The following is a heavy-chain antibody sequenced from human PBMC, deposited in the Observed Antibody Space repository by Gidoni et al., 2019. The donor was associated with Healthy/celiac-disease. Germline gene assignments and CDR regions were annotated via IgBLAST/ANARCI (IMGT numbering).Heavy chain of an antibody. D-gene: IGHD3-22*01. J-gene: IGHJ4*02. V-gene: IGHV3-23*01. CDR3: AKDLEGYYDSSGYYYQDY. Sequence: EVQLLESGGGLVQPGGSLILSCAASGFTFSSYDMSWVRKAPGKGLEWVSAISGSGGSTYYADSVKGRFTISRDNSKNTLYLQMNSLRAEDTAVYYCAKDLEGYYDSSGYYYQDYWGQGTLVTVSS. CDR2: ISGSGGST. CDR1: GFTFSSYD.